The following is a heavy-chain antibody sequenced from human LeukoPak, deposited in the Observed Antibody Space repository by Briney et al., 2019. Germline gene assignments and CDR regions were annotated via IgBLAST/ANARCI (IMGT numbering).Heavy chain of an antibody. Sequence: TGGSLRLSCAASGFSFSSFAMTWVRQAPGEGLEWVSGLSGSGGSTWYADSVKGRFTISRDNSKNTVYLHMNSLRAEDTAVYYCAKFEGLCGSANTCYHFDCWGQGTLVTVSS. D-gene: IGHD2-2*01. J-gene: IGHJ4*02. CDR3: AKFEGLCGSANTCYHFDC. CDR1: GFSFSSFA. CDR2: LSGSGGST. V-gene: IGHV3-23*01.